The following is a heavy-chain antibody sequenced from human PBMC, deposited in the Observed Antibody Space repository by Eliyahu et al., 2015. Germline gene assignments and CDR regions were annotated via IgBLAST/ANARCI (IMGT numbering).Heavy chain of an antibody. CDR3: AREKYNRKTAMVPGSYYYYMDV. Sequence: PGKGLEWVAVIWYDGSNKYYADSVKGRFTISRDNSKNTLYLQMNSLRAEDTAVYYCAREKYNRKTAMVPGSYYYYMDVWGKGTTVTVSS. J-gene: IGHJ6*03. CDR2: IWYDGSNK. D-gene: IGHD5-18*01. V-gene: IGHV3-33*01.